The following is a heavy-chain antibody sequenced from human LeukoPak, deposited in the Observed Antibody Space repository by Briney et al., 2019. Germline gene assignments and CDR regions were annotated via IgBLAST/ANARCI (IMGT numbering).Heavy chain of an antibody. CDR2: INSDGSST. CDR3: TRVGLTSGSYFSFDY. J-gene: IGHJ4*02. D-gene: IGHD1-26*01. V-gene: IGHV3-74*01. CDR1: GFTFSSYS. Sequence: PGGSLRLSCAASGFTFSSYSMNWVRQAPGKGLVWVSRINSDGSSTNYADSVKGRFTISRDNAKNTLYLQMNSLRVEDTAVYYCTRVGLTSGSYFSFDYWGQGTLVTVSS.